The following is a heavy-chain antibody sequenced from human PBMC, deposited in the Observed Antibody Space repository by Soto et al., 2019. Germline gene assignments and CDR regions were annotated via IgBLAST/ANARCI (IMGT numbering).Heavy chain of an antibody. V-gene: IGHV3-21*01. CDR3: AGGLTVANYYYYYYMDV. CDR1: GFTFSSCS. J-gene: IGHJ6*03. D-gene: IGHD5-12*01. Sequence: GGSLRLSCAASGFTFSSCSMNWVRQAPEKGLEWVASISSSSYYIYYADSVKGRFTISRDNAENSLYLQMNSLTAEDTAVYYCAGGLTVANYYYYYYMDVWGKGTTVTVSS. CDR2: ISSSSYYI.